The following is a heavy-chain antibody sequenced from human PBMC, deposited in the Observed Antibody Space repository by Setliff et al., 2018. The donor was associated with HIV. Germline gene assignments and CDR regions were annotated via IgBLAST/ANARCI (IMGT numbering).Heavy chain of an antibody. J-gene: IGHJ6*03. CDR3: ARHHSSAPLRRWDNYYYMDV. V-gene: IGHV4-59*08. CDR2: IFTNEFT. Sequence: SETLSLTCNVSGDSISGFFWTWIRQPPGKRLEWIGSIFTNEFTYYNPSLKSRVTISADTSNTQFSLKLRSVTAADTAVYYCARHHSSAPLRRWDNYYYMDVWGKGTTVT. CDR1: GDSISGFF. D-gene: IGHD6-19*01.